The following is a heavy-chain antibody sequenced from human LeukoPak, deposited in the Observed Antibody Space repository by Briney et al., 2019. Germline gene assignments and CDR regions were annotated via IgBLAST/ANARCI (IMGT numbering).Heavy chain of an antibody. CDR2: INHSGST. D-gene: IGHD3-22*01. J-gene: IGHJ4*02. Sequence: SETLSLTCAVYGGSFSGYYWIRQPPGKGLEWIGEINHSGSTNYNPSLKSRVTISVDTSENQFSLKLSSVTAADTAVYYCARGQVLRYYDSSGIIDYWGQGTLVTVSS. CDR1: GGSFSGYY. V-gene: IGHV4-34*01. CDR3: ARGQVLRYYDSSGIIDY.